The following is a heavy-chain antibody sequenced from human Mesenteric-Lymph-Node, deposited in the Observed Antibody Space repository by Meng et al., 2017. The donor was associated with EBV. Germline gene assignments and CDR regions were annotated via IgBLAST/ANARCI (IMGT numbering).Heavy chain of an antibody. Sequence: ELGVEAGGGFVAPGRYLRLFCAAFEFIFSYHDMNWIRQAPGKGLEWIAYISSSGSTPYYADSVKGRFTVSRDNAKSSLYLQMDNLRPEDTAVYYCARAYYYDGFDHWGQGTLVTVSS. V-gene: IGHV3-11*01. CDR1: EFIFSYHD. CDR2: ISSSGSTP. J-gene: IGHJ4*02. CDR3: ARAYYYDGFDH. D-gene: IGHD3-22*01.